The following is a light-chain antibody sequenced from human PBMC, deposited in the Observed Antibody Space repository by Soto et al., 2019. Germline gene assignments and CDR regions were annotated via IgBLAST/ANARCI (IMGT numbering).Light chain of an antibody. CDR3: QQYNSWPLT. CDR1: QSVSSN. V-gene: IGKV3-15*01. CDR2: GAS. Sequence: EIVMTQSPATLSVSPGERATLSCRASQSVSSNLAWYQQKPGQAPRLLIYGASTSATGIPARFSGSGSGTDFTLTISSLQSEDFAFYYCQQYNSWPLTFGGGTKVEI. J-gene: IGKJ4*01.